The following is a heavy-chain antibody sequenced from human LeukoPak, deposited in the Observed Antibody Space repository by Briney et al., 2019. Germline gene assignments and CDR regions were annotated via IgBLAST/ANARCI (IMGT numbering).Heavy chain of an antibody. V-gene: IGHV1-46*01. Sequence: GASVKVSCKASGYTFTSYYMHWVRQAPGQGLEWMGIINPSGGSTSYAQKFQGRVTMTRDTSISTAYMELSRLRSDDTAVYYCARDLILGYCSSTSCSNWFDPWGQGTLVTVSS. CDR2: INPSGGST. CDR3: ARDLILGYCSSTSCSNWFDP. J-gene: IGHJ5*02. D-gene: IGHD2-2*03. CDR1: GYTFTSYY.